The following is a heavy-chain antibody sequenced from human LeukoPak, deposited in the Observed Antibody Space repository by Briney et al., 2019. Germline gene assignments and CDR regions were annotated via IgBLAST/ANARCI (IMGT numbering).Heavy chain of an antibody. J-gene: IGHJ4*02. V-gene: IGHV3-23*01. CDR1: GSTFNIYV. CDR2: ISGSGGSI. Sequence: GGSLRLSCAASGSTFNIYVMSWVRQPPGKGLEWVSGISGSGGSIYYADSVKGRFTISRDNSKNTLYLQMNSLRAEDTAVYYCARSVVGAVPYYWGQGTLVTVSS. CDR3: ARSVVGAVPYY. D-gene: IGHD1-26*01.